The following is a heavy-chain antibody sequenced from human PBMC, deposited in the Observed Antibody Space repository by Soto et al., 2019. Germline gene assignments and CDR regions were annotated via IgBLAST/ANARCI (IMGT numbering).Heavy chain of an antibody. D-gene: IGHD3-10*01. CDR2: IYYSGST. CDR1: GGSISSGDYY. Sequence: SETLSLTCTVSGGSISSGDYYWGWIRQPPGKGLEWIGYIYYSGSTYYNPSLKSRVTISVDTSKNQFSLKLSSVTAADTAVYYCARDHGSGSYSLGYWGQGTLVTVSS. V-gene: IGHV4-30-4*01. CDR3: ARDHGSGSYSLGY. J-gene: IGHJ4*02.